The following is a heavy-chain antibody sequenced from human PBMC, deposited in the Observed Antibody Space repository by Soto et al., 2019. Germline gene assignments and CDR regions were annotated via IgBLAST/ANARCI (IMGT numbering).Heavy chain of an antibody. V-gene: IGHV4-4*02. CDR1: GGSISNSNW. J-gene: IGHJ4*02. CDR2: IYHTGST. CDR3: ARRPIVGAAI. Sequence: QVQLQESGPGLVKPSGTLSLTCGVFGGSISNSNWWTWVRQPPGKGLEWIGEIYHTGSTNYNSSLMSRVTISLDKPNNQFSLRLTSVTAADTAVYFCARRPIVGAAIWGQGTLVTVSS. D-gene: IGHD1-26*01.